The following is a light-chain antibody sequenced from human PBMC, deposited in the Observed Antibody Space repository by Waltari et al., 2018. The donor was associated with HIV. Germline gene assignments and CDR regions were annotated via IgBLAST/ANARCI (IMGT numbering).Light chain of an antibody. V-gene: IGLV2-8*01. CDR1: SSDVGAYNY. J-gene: IGLJ2*01. CDR2: DVT. CDR3: SSYADSDTPVV. Sequence: QSALAQPPSASGSAGQSVTISCTGTSSDVGAYNYVSWYHQHPGKSPKLIIYDVTKRPSGVPDRFSGSKSGNTASLTVSGLQGEDEADYYCSSYADSDTPVVFGGGTKLTVL.